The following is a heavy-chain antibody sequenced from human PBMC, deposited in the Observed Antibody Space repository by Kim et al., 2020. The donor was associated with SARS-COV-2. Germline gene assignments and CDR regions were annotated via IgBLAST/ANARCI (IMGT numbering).Heavy chain of an antibody. V-gene: IGHV3-43*02. CDR2: ISGDGGST. J-gene: IGHJ5*02. Sequence: GGSLRLSCAASGFTFDDYAMHWVRQAPGKGLEWVSLISGDGGSTYYADSVKGRFTISRDNSKNSLYLQMNSLRTEDTALYYCAKDIREYSSSFHWFDPWAREPWSPSPQ. D-gene: IGHD6-13*01. CDR3: AKDIREYSSSFHWFDP. CDR1: GFTFDDYA.